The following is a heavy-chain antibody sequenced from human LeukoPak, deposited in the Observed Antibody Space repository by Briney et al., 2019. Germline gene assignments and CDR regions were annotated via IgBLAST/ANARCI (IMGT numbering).Heavy chain of an antibody. J-gene: IGHJ5*02. CDR1: GYTFTGYY. CDR2: INPNSGAT. Sequence: ASVKVSCKASGYTFTGYYINWVRQAPGQSLQWMGWINPNSGATKFAQKFQGRVTLTRDTSINTAYMELTSLRSDDTAVYFCARDRQYGTSWRRTSFDPWGQGTLVTVSS. D-gene: IGHD1-14*01. V-gene: IGHV1-2*02. CDR3: ARDRQYGTSWRRTSFDP.